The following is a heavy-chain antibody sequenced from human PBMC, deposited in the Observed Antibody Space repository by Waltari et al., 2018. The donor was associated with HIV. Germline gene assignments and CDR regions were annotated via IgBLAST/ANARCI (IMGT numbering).Heavy chain of an antibody. Sequence: QVQLVQSGAEVRKPGASVKVSCKASGYTLTGYSLHWVRQAPGQGLEWMGRINPNSGGTNYAQKFQARVTMTRDTSIGAAYMELSSLRPNDTAVYYCARVTTVTGDSYFYYGMDVWGQGTTVTVSS. CDR3: ARVTTVTGDSYFYYGMDV. CDR1: GYTLTGYS. D-gene: IGHD4-17*01. CDR2: INPNSGGT. V-gene: IGHV1-2*06. J-gene: IGHJ6*02.